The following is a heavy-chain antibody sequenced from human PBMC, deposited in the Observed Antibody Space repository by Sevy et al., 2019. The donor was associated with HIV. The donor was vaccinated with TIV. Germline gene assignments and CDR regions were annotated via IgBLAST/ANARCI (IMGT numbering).Heavy chain of an antibody. V-gene: IGHV3-48*01. J-gene: IGHJ4*02. CDR2: ISSSSSTI. Sequence: GGSLRLSCAASGFTFSSYSMNWVRQAPGKGLEWVSYISSSSSTIYYADSVKGRFTISRDNAKNSLYLQKNSLRAEDTAVYDCARDFYYYGTGSYYYWGQGTLVTVSS. CDR1: GFTFSSYS. D-gene: IGHD3-10*01. CDR3: ARDFYYYGTGSYYY.